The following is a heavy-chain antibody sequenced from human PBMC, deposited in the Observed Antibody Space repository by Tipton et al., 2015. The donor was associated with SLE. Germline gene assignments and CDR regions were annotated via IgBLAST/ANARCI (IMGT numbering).Heavy chain of an antibody. CDR3: ARDRPDLRH. CDR2: INHSGST. V-gene: IGHV4-34*01. Sequence: TLSLTCAVYGGSFSDYYWSWIRQSPGKGLEWIGEINHSGSTNYNPSLKSRVTISVDTSKNQFSLKLSSVTAADTAVYYCARDRPDLRHWGQGTLVTVSS. J-gene: IGHJ1*01. CDR1: GGSFSDYY.